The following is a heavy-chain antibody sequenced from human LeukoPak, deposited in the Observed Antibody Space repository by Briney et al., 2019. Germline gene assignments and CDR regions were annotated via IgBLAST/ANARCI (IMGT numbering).Heavy chain of an antibody. CDR1: GYSISTGYY. V-gene: IGHV4-38-2*02. CDR2: FYHGGST. D-gene: IGHD3-10*01. Sequence: SETLSLTCTVSGYSISTGYYWDWIRPPPGKGLEWIGTFYHGGSTYYNPSLKSRVTISVDTSKNQFSLKLSSVTAADTAVYYCAREAYYYGSGIPSWGQGTLVTVSS. J-gene: IGHJ5*02. CDR3: AREAYYYGSGIPS.